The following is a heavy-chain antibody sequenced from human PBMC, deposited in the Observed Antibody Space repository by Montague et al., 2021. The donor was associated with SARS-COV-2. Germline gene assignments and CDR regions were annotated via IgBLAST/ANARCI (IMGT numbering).Heavy chain of an antibody. V-gene: IGHV4-59*08. J-gene: IGHJ3*02. D-gene: IGHD2-2*01. CDR1: GGSISSYY. CDR2: IYYSGST. Sequence: SETLSLTCTVSGGSISSYYWRWIRQPPGKGLEWIGYIYYSGSTNXNPSLKSRVTISVDTSKNQFSLKLSSVTAADTAVYYCARRALGYCSSTSCETAFDIWGQGTMITVSS. CDR3: ARRALGYCSSTSCETAFDI.